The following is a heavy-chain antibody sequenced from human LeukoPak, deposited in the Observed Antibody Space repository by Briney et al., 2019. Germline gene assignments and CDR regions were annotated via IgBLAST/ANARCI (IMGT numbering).Heavy chain of an antibody. CDR3: ARGRVTRYNWFDP. Sequence: PSETLSLTCAVYGGSFSGYYWSWIRQPPGKGLEWIGEINHSGSTNYNPSLKSRVTISVDTSKNQLSLKLSSVTAADTAVYYCARGRVTRYNWFDPWGQGTLVTVSS. CDR2: INHSGST. D-gene: IGHD4-17*01. V-gene: IGHV4-34*01. CDR1: GGSFSGYY. J-gene: IGHJ5*02.